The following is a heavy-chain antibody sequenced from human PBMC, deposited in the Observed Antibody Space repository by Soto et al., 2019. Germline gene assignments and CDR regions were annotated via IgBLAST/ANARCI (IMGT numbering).Heavy chain of an antibody. CDR1: GFTFSSYA. V-gene: IGHV3-23*01. CDR2: ISGSGGSGDTT. J-gene: IGHJ4*02. CDR3: AKDR. Sequence: GGSLRLSCAASGFTFSSYAMSWVRQAPGKGLQWVSAISGSGGSGDTTYYADSVKGRFAISRDNSKNTLYLQMNSLRAEDTAVYYCAKDRWGLGTLVTVSS.